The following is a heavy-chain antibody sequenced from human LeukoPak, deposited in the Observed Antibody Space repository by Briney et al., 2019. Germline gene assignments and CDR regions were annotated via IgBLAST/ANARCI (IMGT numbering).Heavy chain of an antibody. V-gene: IGHV1-8*03. CDR3: ARSTYSGSHNP. D-gene: IGHD1-26*01. Sequence: WASVKVSCKASGYTFTSYDINWVRQATGQGLEWMGWMNPNSGNTGYAQEFQGRVTITRNTSISTAYMELSSLRSEDTAVYYCARSTYSGSHNPWGQGTLVTVSS. J-gene: IGHJ5*02. CDR1: GYTFTSYD. CDR2: MNPNSGNT.